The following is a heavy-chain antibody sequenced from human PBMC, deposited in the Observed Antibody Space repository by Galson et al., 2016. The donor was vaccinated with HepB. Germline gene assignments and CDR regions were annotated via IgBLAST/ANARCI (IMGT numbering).Heavy chain of an antibody. J-gene: IGHJ4*02. CDR3: ARDRASWDGQHTGSFDY. Sequence: CAISGDSVSSIDAAWNWIRQSPSRGLEWLGRTYYRPKWYYDYAVSVKSRMTINPDTSKNQLSLQLNSVTPENTAVYYCARDRASWDGQHTGSFDYWGQGTLGTVSS. V-gene: IGHV6-1*01. CDR2: TYYRPKWYY. D-gene: IGHD2-21*01. CDR1: GDSVSSIDAA.